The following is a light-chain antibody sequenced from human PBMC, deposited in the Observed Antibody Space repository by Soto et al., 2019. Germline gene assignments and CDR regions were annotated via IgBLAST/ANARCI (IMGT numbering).Light chain of an antibody. CDR3: QQGHNWPLT. CDR2: SAS. V-gene: IGKV3-15*01. CDR1: QSIATE. Sequence: EIVMTQSPATLSVSPGERATLSCGASQSIATELAWYQQNPGQPPRLLIYSASTRATGVPARFTGSGSGSEFTLTISGLQSEDFAVYYCQQGHNWPLTFGQGTRLEI. J-gene: IGKJ2*01.